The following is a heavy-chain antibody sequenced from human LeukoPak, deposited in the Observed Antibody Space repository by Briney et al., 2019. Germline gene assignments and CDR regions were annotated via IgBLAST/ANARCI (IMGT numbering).Heavy chain of an antibody. CDR2: ISYDGSNK. Sequence: PGGSLRLSCAASGFTFSSYAMHWVRQAPGKGLEWVAVISYDGSNKYYADSVKGRFTISRDNSKNTLYLQMNSLRAEDTAVYYCARELIAAAADYGMDVWGQGTTVTVSS. V-gene: IGHV3-30-3*01. D-gene: IGHD6-13*01. CDR1: GFTFSSYA. J-gene: IGHJ6*02. CDR3: ARELIAAAADYGMDV.